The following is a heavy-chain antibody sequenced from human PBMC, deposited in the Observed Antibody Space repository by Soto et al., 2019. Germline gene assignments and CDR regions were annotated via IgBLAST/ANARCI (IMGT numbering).Heavy chain of an antibody. Sequence: QVQLVQSGAEVKKPGSSVKVSCKASGGTFSSYTISWVRQAPGQGLEWMGRIIPILGIANYAQKFQGRVXIXAXXSTSTAYMELSSLRSEDTAVYYCASSSSLYNWFDPWGQGTLVTVSS. CDR3: ASSSSLYNWFDP. D-gene: IGHD6-13*01. J-gene: IGHJ5*02. V-gene: IGHV1-69*02. CDR1: GGTFSSYT. CDR2: IIPILGIA.